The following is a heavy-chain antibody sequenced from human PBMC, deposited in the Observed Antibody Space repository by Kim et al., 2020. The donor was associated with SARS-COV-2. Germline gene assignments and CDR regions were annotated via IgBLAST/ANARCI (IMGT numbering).Heavy chain of an antibody. CDR1: GFTFSTYA. V-gene: IGHV3-23*01. CDR2: ISGDGGST. CDR3: AKELGVTTQTTGGDFFDY. D-gene: IGHD4-17*01. J-gene: IGHJ4*02. Sequence: GGSLRLSCVASGFTFSTYAMNWVRQAPGKGLEWVSVISGDGGSTYYADSVKGRFTISRDSSKNTLYLQMNSLRAEDTAVYYCAKELGVTTQTTGGDFFDYVGQETLVTVSS.